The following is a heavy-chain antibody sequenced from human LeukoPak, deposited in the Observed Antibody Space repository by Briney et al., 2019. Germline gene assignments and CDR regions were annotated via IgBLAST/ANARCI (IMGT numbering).Heavy chain of an antibody. CDR1: GFTFSDFW. V-gene: IGHV3-7*01. CDR2: IKHVGGKK. D-gene: IGHD2-15*01. CDR3: AKDVGYC. J-gene: IGHJ4*02. Sequence: PGGSLRLSCTASGFTFSDFWMSWVRQAPGKGLEWVASIKHVGGKKYYEDSVKGRFTISRDNAKNSLYLQMNSLRAENTTFYYWAKDVGYCWGQGTLVTVS.